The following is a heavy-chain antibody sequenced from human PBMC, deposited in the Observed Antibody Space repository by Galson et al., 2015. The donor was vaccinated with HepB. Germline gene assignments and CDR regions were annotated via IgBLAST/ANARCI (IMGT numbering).Heavy chain of an antibody. J-gene: IGHJ3*02. Sequence: SVKVSCKASGYTFTSYYMHWVRQAPGQGLEWMGIINPSGGSTSYAQKFQGRVTMTRDTSTSTVYMELSSLRSEDTAVYYCARGEPSGYDYVWGHAFDIWGQGTMVTVSS. CDR2: INPSGGST. CDR1: GYTFTSYY. D-gene: IGHD3-16*01. CDR3: ARGEPSGYDYVWGHAFDI. V-gene: IGHV1-46*01.